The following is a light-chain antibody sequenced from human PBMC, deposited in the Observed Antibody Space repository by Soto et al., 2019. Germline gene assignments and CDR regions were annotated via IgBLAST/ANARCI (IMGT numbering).Light chain of an antibody. CDR2: DAT. CDR3: QQRSNWPVT. J-gene: IGKJ2*01. V-gene: IGKV3-11*01. Sequence: EIVLTQSPATLSLSPGERATLSCRASQSVSTYLAWYQQKPGRAPRLLIYDATRRASGIPAKISASGSGTDFTLTISSLEPEDVAVYYCQQRSNWPVTFGQGTKVDIK. CDR1: QSVSTY.